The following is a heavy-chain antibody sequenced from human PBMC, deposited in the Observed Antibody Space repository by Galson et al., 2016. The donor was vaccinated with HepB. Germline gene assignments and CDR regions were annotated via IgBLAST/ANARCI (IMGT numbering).Heavy chain of an antibody. CDR2: IRYDGSTK. CDR3: AREGDFGPRHDFDY. J-gene: IGHJ4*02. V-gene: IGHV3-33*01. D-gene: IGHD2/OR15-2a*01. Sequence: SLRLSCAPSGFTFSTYAMHWVRQAPGKGLERVAVIRYDGSTKYYADSVKGRFTVSRDNYKSTLYLQMNGLRVEDTAVNYCAREGDFGPRHDFDYWGQGTLVTVSS. CDR1: GFTFSTYA.